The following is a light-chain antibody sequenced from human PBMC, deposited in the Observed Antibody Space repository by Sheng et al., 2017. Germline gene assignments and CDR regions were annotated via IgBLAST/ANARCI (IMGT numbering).Light chain of an antibody. V-gene: IGLV1-47*01. Sequence: QSVLTQPPSTSGTPGQRVTISCSGRSSNIGSNSVYWYQQLPGTAPDSSSIEILNGPHGVPDRFSGSRSGTSASLAISGLRSEDEASYYCATWDDSLSGRVFGGGTKLTVL. CDR2: EIL. CDR1: SSNIGSNS. J-gene: IGLJ3*02. CDR3: ATWDDSLSGRV.